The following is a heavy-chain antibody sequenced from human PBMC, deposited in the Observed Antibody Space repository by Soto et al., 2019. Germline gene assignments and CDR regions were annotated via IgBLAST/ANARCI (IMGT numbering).Heavy chain of an antibody. D-gene: IGHD2-2*01. CDR3: ARDVRHCSSADCCA. CDR1: GFTFSSYA. V-gene: IGHV3-30*04. Sequence: QVQLVESGGGVVQPGRSLRLSCAASGFTFSSYAMHWVRQAPGKGLEWVTVISFDGRIKYYTESVKDRFTISRDNSKNILYLQMNSLKPDDTGIYYCARDVRHCSSADCCAWGQGTLVTVSS. J-gene: IGHJ4*02. CDR2: ISFDGRIK.